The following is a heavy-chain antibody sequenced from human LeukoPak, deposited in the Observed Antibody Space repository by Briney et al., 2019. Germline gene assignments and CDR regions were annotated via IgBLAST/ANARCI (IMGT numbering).Heavy chain of an antibody. CDR2: ISGSGGST. D-gene: IGHD3-22*01. Sequence: SGGSLRLSCAASGFTFSSYAMSWVRQAPGKGLEWVSAISGSGGSTYYADSVKGRFTISRDNSKNTLYLQMNSLRAEDTAVYYCAKYYYYDSSGYYGPSYFDYWGQGTLVTVSS. V-gene: IGHV3-23*01. CDR3: AKYYYYDSSGYYGPSYFDY. CDR1: GFTFSSYA. J-gene: IGHJ4*02.